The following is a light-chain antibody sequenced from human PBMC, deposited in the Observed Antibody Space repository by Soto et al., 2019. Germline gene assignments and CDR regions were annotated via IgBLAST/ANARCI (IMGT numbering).Light chain of an antibody. V-gene: IGLV2-8*01. CDR1: SSDIGGYGY. CDR2: EVT. J-gene: IGLJ2*01. Sequence: QSALTQPPSASGSPGQSVTISCTGTSSDIGGYGYVSWYQQHPGKASKLMIYEVTKRASGVPGRFSGSKSGNTASLTVSGLQAEDEADYFCSSYAGSNTDVVFGGGTKLTVL. CDR3: SSYAGSNTDVV.